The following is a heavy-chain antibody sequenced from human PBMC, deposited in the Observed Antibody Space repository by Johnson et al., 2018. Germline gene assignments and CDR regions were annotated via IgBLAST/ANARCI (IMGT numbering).Heavy chain of an antibody. Sequence: QVQLVQSGAEVKKPGSSGKVSCKASGGTFSSYAINWVRQAPGQGLEWMGGIIPMFGTANYTQKFQGRLTITADESTSTAYMELSSLTSEDTAMYFCARGVMLLTAAFDLWGQGTTVTVSS. D-gene: IGHD3-16*01. J-gene: IGHJ3*01. V-gene: IGHV1-69*12. CDR1: GGTFSSYA. CDR2: IIPMFGTA. CDR3: ARGVMLLTAAFDL.